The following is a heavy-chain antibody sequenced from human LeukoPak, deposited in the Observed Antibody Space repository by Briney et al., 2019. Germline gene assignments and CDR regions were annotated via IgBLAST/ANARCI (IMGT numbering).Heavy chain of an antibody. Sequence: PGGSLRLSCAASGFTFSSYWMSWVRQAPGKGLEWVANIKQDGSERYYVDSVKGRFTISRDNAKNSLYLQMNGLRAEDTAVYYCAREGARSSGWTYYFDYWGQGTLVTVSS. D-gene: IGHD6-19*01. CDR3: AREGARSSGWTYYFDY. CDR1: GFTFSSYW. J-gene: IGHJ4*02. V-gene: IGHV3-7*01. CDR2: IKQDGSER.